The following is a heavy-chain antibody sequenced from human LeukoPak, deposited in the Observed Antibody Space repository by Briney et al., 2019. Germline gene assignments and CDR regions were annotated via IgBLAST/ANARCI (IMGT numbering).Heavy chain of an antibody. CDR2: INQDGSEK. CDR3: SRFVTVPGNLQDY. CDR1: GFTFSSYW. Sequence: GGSLRLSCAASGFTFSSYWMSWVRLAPGEGLEWVANINQDGSEKYYVDSVKGRFTNSRDNAKNSLYLQMNSLRAEDTAVYYCSRFVTVPGNLQDYWGQGTLVTVSS. D-gene: IGHD2/OR15-2a*01. V-gene: IGHV3-7*01. J-gene: IGHJ4*02.